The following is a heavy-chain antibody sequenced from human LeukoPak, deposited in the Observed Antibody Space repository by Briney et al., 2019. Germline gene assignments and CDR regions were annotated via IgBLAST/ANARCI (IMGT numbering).Heavy chain of an antibody. CDR1: GGSISGYY. V-gene: IGHV4-4*07. CDR3: ARLELMVYAIDY. CDR2: VYTSGST. D-gene: IGHD2-8*01. J-gene: IGHJ4*02. Sequence: SETLSLTGSLSGGSISGYYWTCIRQPAGEGREWLGRVYTSGSTHYTPSLKTRLTMSVDTSKNQFSLKLSSVTAADTAVYYCARLELMVYAIDYWGQGTLVTVSS.